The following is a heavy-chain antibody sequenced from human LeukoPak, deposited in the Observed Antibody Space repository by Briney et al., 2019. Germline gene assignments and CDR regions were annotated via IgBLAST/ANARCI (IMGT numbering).Heavy chain of an antibody. J-gene: IGHJ4*02. Sequence: GGSLRLSCAASGFTFSNYAMSWVRQAPGKGLEWVSAISGSGGSTYYADSVKGRFTISRDNSKNTLYLQMNSLRAEDTAVYYCARDGKYYGSGSYCDYWGQGTLVTVSS. CDR1: GFTFSNYA. V-gene: IGHV3-23*01. CDR2: ISGSGGST. CDR3: ARDGKYYGSGSYCDY. D-gene: IGHD3-10*01.